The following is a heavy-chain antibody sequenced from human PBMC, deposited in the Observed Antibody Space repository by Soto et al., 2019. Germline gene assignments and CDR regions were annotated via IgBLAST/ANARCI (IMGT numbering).Heavy chain of an antibody. CDR3: ARAQPSRLGGRFGMDV. J-gene: IGHJ6*02. Sequence: GESLKISCKGSGYSFTSYWIGWVRQMPGKGLEWMGIIYPGDSDTRYSPSFQGQVTISADKSISTAYLQWSSLKASDTAMYYCARAQPSRLGGRFGMDVWGQGTTVTVSS. V-gene: IGHV5-51*01. D-gene: IGHD3-16*01. CDR1: GYSFTSYW. CDR2: IYPGDSDT.